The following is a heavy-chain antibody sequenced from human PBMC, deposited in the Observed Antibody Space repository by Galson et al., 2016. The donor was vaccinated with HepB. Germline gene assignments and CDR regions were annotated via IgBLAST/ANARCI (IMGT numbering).Heavy chain of an antibody. CDR2: IWYDGSRK. Sequence: SLRLSCAVSGITFRSYTMNWVRQAPGKGLEWVAVIWYDGSRKYSGDSGKGRFTISRDDSKDMLYLQMNSLRVEDTALYYCARDSGRYGIDVWGQGTTVTVSS. CDR3: ARDSGRYGIDV. V-gene: IGHV3-33*08. CDR1: GITFRSYT. J-gene: IGHJ6*02. D-gene: IGHD1-26*01.